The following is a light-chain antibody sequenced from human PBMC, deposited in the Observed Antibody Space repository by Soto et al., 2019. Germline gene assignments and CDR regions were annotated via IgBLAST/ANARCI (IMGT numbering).Light chain of an antibody. CDR3: QQRSNWPLFT. Sequence: EIVLTQSPATLSLSPGERATLSCRASQSVSSYLAWYQQKPGQAPRLLIYDASNRATGIPARFSGSGSGTDFTLTISSLEPEDFAVYYCQQRSNWPLFTFGQGTRLESK. CDR1: QSVSSY. CDR2: DAS. J-gene: IGKJ5*01. V-gene: IGKV3-11*01.